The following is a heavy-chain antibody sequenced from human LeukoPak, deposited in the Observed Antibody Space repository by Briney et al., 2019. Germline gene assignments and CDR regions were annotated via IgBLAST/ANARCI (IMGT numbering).Heavy chain of an antibody. CDR2: VSYSGSS. Sequence: PWETLSLTCTVSGGSISNYYWSWIRQPPGKELEWVGYVSYSGSSSSNPSLESRVTISVDMSKNKFSLRLSSVTASDTAVYYCARLQGRGDNYLDYWGQGTLVTVSS. CDR3: ARLQGRGDNYLDY. CDR1: GGSISNYY. D-gene: IGHD7-27*01. V-gene: IGHV4-59*08. J-gene: IGHJ4*02.